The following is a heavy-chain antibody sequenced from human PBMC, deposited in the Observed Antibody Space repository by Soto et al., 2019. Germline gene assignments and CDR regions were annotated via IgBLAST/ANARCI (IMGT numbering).Heavy chain of an antibody. J-gene: IGHJ6*03. CDR3: ARGITIFGLNYYYYMDV. D-gene: IGHD3-3*01. CDR2: IYYSGST. CDR1: GGSISSYD. V-gene: IGHV4-59*08. Sequence: SETLSLTCTVSGGSISSYDWSWIRQPPGKGLEWIGYIYYSGSTNYNPSLKSRVTISVDTSKNQFSLKLSSVTAADTAVYYCARGITIFGLNYYYYMDVWGKGTTVTVSS.